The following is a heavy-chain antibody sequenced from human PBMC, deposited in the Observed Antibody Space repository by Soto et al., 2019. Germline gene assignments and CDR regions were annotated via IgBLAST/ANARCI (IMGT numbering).Heavy chain of an antibody. CDR1: GFTFITYD. J-gene: IGHJ4*02. CDR2: MNPNNGNA. V-gene: IGHV1-8*01. CDR3: ARRKEWSGPYYLDL. D-gene: IGHD3-3*01. Sequence: ASVKVSCKASGFTFITYDFSWVRQAAGQGLEWMGWMNPNNGNAGFAQKFRGRINMTRNTSISTAYLELSSLRSDDSAVYFCARRKEWSGPYYLDLSCQGTQATVFS.